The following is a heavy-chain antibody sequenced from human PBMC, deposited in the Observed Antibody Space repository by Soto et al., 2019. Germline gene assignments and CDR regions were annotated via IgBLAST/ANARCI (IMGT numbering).Heavy chain of an antibody. CDR2: ISGSGGST. V-gene: IGHV3-23*01. D-gene: IGHD5-12*01. J-gene: IGHJ4*02. Sequence: EVQLLESGGGLVQPGGSLRLSCAASGFTFSSYAMSWVRQAPGKGLEWVSAISGSGGSTYYADSVKGRFTISNDNSKNKLELQMNSLRAEDTAVYYCATDSGYDFGWGQGTLVTVSS. CDR3: ATDSGYDFG. CDR1: GFTFSSYA.